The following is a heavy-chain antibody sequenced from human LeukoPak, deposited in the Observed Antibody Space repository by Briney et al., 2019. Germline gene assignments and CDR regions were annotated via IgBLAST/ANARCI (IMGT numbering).Heavy chain of an antibody. CDR1: GFTFSSYG. V-gene: IGHV3-30*18. J-gene: IGHJ6*03. CDR2: ISYDGSNK. CDR3: AKCFYYYYMDV. Sequence: GGSLRLSCAASGFTFSSYGMHWVRQAPGKGLEWVAVISYDGSNKYYADSVKGRFTISRDNSKNTLYLQMNSLRAEDTAVYYCAKCFYYYYMDVWGKGTTVTVSS.